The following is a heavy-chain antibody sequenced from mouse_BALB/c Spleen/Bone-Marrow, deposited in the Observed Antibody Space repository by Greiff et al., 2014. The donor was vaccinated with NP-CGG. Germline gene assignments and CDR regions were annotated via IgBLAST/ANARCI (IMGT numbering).Heavy chain of an antibody. J-gene: IGHJ3*01. D-gene: IGHD2-3*01. CDR2: INPDSSTI. CDR3: ARLGYYGGFAY. V-gene: IGHV4-1*02. Sequence: EVKLMESGGGLVQPGGSLKPSCAASGFDFSGYWTSWVRQAPGKGLEWIGEINPDSSTINYTPSLKDRFIISRDNAKNTLYLQMSKVRSEDTALYYCARLGYYGGFAYWGQGTLVTVS. CDR1: GFDFSGYW.